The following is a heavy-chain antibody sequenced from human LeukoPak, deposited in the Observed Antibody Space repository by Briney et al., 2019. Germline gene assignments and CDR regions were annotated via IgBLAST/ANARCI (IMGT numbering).Heavy chain of an antibody. CDR2: IYYSGST. J-gene: IGHJ4*02. CDR1: GGSISSSSYY. Sequence: SETLSLTSTVSGGSISSSSYYWGWIRQPPGKGLEWIGSIYYSGSTYYNPSLKSRVTISVDTSKNQFSLKLSSVTAADTAVYYCARASLYSSSSVYWGQGTLVTVSS. V-gene: IGHV4-39*07. CDR3: ARASLYSSSSVY. D-gene: IGHD6-6*01.